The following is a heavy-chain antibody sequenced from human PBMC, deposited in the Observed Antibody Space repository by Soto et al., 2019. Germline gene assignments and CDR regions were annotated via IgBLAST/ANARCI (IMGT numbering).Heavy chain of an antibody. CDR1: GFTFSSYA. D-gene: IGHD5-12*01. J-gene: IGHJ6*02. V-gene: IGHV3-23*01. CDR2: ISGSGGTT. CDR3: AKPPDIVATTLYYCGLDF. Sequence: EVQLLESGGGLVQPGGSLRLSCVVSGFTFSSYAMTWVRQPPGKGLEWVSSISGSGGTTYYADSVKGRFTISRDNSKNDLSLKMNSLRAKDTATDYCAKPPDIVATTLYYCGLDFRGQGTAVTVSS.